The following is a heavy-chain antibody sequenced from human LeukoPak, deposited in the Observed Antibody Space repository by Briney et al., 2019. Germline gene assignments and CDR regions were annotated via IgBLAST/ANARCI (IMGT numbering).Heavy chain of an antibody. CDR3: ARGGSYKQFDP. CDR2: IIPIFGTA. D-gene: IGHD1-26*01. CDR1: GGTFSSYA. Sequence: SVKISCKASGGTFSSYAISWVRQAPGQGLEWMGGIIPIFGTANYAQKFQGRVTITADESTSTTYMELSSLRSEDTAVYYCARGGSYKQFDPWGQGTLVTVSS. V-gene: IGHV1-69*13. J-gene: IGHJ5*02.